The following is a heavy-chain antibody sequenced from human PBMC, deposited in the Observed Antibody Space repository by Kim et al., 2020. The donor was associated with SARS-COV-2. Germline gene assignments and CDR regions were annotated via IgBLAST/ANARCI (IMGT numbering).Heavy chain of an antibody. V-gene: IGHV3-30-3*01. D-gene: IGHD1-1*01. CDR2: ISYDGSNK. CDR3: ARISPSNDPFFDY. Sequence: GGSLRLSCAASGFTFSSYAMYWVRQAPGKGLEWVAVISYDGSNKYYADSVKGRFTISRDNSKNTLYLQMNSLRAEDTAVYYCARISPSNDPFFDYWGQGT. CDR1: GFTFSSYA. J-gene: IGHJ4*02.